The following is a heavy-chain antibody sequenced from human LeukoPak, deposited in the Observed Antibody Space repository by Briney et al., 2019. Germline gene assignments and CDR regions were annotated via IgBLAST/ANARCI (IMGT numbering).Heavy chain of an antibody. CDR2: INPNSGGT. D-gene: IGHD3-10*01. J-gene: IGHJ4*02. CDR1: RYTFTGYY. V-gene: IGHV1-2*06. CDR3: ARDSYGSGSYYNAPSFGY. Sequence: ASVKVSCKASRYTFTGYYMHWVRQAPGQGLEWMGRINPNSGGTNYAQKFQGRVTMTRDTSVSTAYMELSRLRSDDTAVYYCARDSYGSGSYYNAPSFGYWGQGTLVTVSS.